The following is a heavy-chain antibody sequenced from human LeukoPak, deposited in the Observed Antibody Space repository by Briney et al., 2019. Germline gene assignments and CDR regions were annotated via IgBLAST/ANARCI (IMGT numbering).Heavy chain of an antibody. Sequence: ASVKVSCKASGYTFTSYDINWVRQATGQGLEWMGWMNPNSGNTGYAQKFQGRVTMTRNTSISTAYMELSSLRSEDTAVYYCARTMVRGVIYAGDYWGQGTLVTVSS. CDR1: GYTFTSYD. J-gene: IGHJ4*02. CDR3: ARTMVRGVIYAGDY. CDR2: MNPNSGNT. V-gene: IGHV1-8*01. D-gene: IGHD3-10*01.